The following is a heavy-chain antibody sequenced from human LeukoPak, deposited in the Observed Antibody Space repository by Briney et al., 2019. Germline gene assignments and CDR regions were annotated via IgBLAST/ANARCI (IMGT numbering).Heavy chain of an antibody. D-gene: IGHD4-17*01. J-gene: IGHJ4*02. Sequence: GGSLRLSCAASRFIFSSTGMHWVRRAPGKGLEWVAFIRYDGSDKYYVDSVKGRFNISRDNSKNTLYLQMSSLRPDDTAVYYCATRPASEMYFGVLDYWGQGTLVTVSS. CDR1: RFIFSSTG. CDR3: ATRPASEMYFGVLDY. CDR2: IRYDGSDK. V-gene: IGHV3-30*02.